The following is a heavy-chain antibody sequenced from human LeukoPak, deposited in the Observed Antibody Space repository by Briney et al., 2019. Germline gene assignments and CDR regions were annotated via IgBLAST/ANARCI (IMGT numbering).Heavy chain of an antibody. CDR2: IYYSGNH. V-gene: IGHV4-39*01. D-gene: IGHD6-19*01. CDR3: ARQGSSGWQPLDY. J-gene: IGHJ4*02. Sequence: SQTLSLTCTVSGGSISGSSYYWGWIRQPPGESLEWVGSIYYSGNHDHHPSLKSRITLSVDTSKNQFSLKLSSVAAADTAVYFCARQGSSGWQPLDYWGEGTLVSVSS. CDR1: GGSISGSSYY.